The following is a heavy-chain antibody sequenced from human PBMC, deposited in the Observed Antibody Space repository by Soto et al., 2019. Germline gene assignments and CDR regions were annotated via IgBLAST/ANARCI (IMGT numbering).Heavy chain of an antibody. V-gene: IGHV4-61*01. D-gene: IGHD4-17*01. Sequence: PSETLSLTCTVSGGPVSSGSYYWSWIRQPPGKGLEWIGYIYYSGSTNYNPSLKSRVTISVDTSKNQFSLKLSSVTAADTAVYYCARSSSTVTMTAFDIWGQGTMVTVSS. CDR1: GGPVSSGSYY. CDR2: IYYSGST. J-gene: IGHJ3*02. CDR3: ARSSSTVTMTAFDI.